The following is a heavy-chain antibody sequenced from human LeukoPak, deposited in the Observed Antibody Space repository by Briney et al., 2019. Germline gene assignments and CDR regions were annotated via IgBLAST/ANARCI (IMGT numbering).Heavy chain of an antibody. Sequence: KPSETLSLTCAVSGYSISSGYYWGWIRQPPGKGLEWIGSIYHSGSTYYNPSLKSRVTISVDTSKNQFSLKLSSVTAADTAVYYCATGYSSGWSARFDPWGQGTLVTVSS. J-gene: IGHJ5*02. CDR2: IYHSGST. D-gene: IGHD6-19*01. CDR3: ATGYSSGWSARFDP. V-gene: IGHV4-38-2*01. CDR1: GYSISSGYY.